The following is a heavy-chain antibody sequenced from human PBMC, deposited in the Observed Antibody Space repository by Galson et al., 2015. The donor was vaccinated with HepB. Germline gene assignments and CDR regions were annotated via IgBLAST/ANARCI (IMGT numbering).Heavy chain of an antibody. V-gene: IGHV3-20*04. D-gene: IGHD3-10*01. Sequence: SLRLSCAASGFTFDDYGMSWVRQAPGKGLEWVSGINWNGGSTGYADSVKGRFTISRDNAKNSLYLQMNSLRAEDTALYYCAASDSGSYYKLGAFDIWGQGTMVTVSS. CDR1: GFTFDDYG. J-gene: IGHJ3*02. CDR2: INWNGGST. CDR3: AASDSGSYYKLGAFDI.